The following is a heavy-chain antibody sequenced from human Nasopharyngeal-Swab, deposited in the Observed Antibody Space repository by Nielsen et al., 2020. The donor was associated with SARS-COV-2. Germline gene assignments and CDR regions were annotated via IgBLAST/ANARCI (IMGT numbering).Heavy chain of an antibody. V-gene: IGHV4-31*02. CDR2: IYYSGST. CDR3: ARAPRITIFGVVQAFDI. D-gene: IGHD3-3*01. J-gene: IGHJ3*02. Sequence: WIRQPPGKGGEWIGYIYYSGSTYYNPALKSRVTISVDTSKNQFSLKLSSVTAADTAVYYCARAPRITIFGVVQAFDIWGQGTMVTVSS.